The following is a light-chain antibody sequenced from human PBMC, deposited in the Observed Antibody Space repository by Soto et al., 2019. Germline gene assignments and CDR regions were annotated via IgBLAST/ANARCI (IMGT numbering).Light chain of an antibody. CDR1: QTIDNY. Sequence: DIQMTQSPSSLSASVGDRVTITCRSSQTIDNYMNWYVQRPGKVPELLIYGTFILQSGVPSRFSGSGSGTDFTLTINSLQPEDFATYDGQQSYITPLTFGGGTKVEIK. J-gene: IGKJ4*01. CDR2: GTF. V-gene: IGKV1-39*01. CDR3: QQSYITPLT.